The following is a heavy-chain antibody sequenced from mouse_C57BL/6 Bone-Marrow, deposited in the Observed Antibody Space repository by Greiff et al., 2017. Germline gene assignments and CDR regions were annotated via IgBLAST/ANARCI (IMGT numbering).Heavy chain of an antibody. Sequence: EVQLQQSGAELVRPGASVKLSCTASGFNIKDDYMHWVKQRPEPGLEWIGWIDPENGNTEYAPKFQGKATITADTSSNTAYLQLSSLTSEDTAVYYCTTFPLITTIVATDYFDYWGQGTTLTVSA. V-gene: IGHV14-4*01. CDR3: TTFPLITTIVATDYFDY. CDR2: IDPENGNT. CDR1: GFNIKDDY. D-gene: IGHD1-1*01. J-gene: IGHJ2*01.